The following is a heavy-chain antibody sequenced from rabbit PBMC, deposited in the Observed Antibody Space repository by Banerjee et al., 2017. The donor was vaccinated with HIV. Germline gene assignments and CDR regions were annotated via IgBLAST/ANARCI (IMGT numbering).Heavy chain of an antibody. V-gene: IGHV1S45*01. D-gene: IGHD4-2*01. Sequence: QEQLVESGGGLVQPEGSLTLTCTASGFTISSGYDMCWVRQAPGKGLEWIACINTSSGNTVYASWAKGRFTISKTSSTTVTLQMTSLTAADTATYFCARDRDWTLDLWGPGTLVTVS. CDR3: ARDRDWTLDL. CDR2: INTSSGNT. J-gene: IGHJ4*01. CDR1: GFTISSGYD.